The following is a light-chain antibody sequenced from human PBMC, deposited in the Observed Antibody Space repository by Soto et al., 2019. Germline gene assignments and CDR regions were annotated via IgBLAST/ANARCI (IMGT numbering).Light chain of an antibody. J-gene: IGLJ3*02. CDR1: SSDVGAYKY. CDR3: TSYVGNDIWV. CDR2: EVT. Sequence: QSALTQPPSASGSPGHSVTDSCTGTSSDVGAYKYVSWYQQYPGKAPKLMIYEVTKRPSGVPDRFSGSKSGNTASLTVSGLQAEDEADYYCTSYVGNDIWVFGGETQLTVL. V-gene: IGLV2-8*01.